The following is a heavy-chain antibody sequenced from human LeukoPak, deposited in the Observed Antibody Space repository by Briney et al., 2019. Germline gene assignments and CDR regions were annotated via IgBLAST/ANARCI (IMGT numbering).Heavy chain of an antibody. CDR1: GGSLSSSTHY. CDR2: IYYSGST. D-gene: IGHD5-12*01. V-gene: IGHV4-39*01. J-gene: IGHJ6*03. Sequence: SETLSLTCKVSGGSLSSSTHYWVWIRQPPGKGLEWIGSIYYSGSTYYNPSLKSRVTISVDTSKNQFSLKLSSVTAADTAVYYCARRGSHYYYYMDVWGKGTTVTISS. CDR3: ARRGSHYYYYMDV.